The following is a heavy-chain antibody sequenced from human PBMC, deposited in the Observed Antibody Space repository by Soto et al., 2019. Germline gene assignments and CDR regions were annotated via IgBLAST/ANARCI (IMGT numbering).Heavy chain of an antibody. V-gene: IGHV5-10-1*01. CDR2: LDPKDSYT. CDR1: GYTFTDYW. D-gene: IGHD3-10*01. Sequence: GESLNLSCRSSGYTFTDYWISWVRQMPGKGLEWVGRLDPKDSYTDYSPSFQGHVSISSEQSLNTAHLRWSSLKTSDTALYYCARQGYGSGPNWFDSWGQGTLVTVSS. J-gene: IGHJ5*01. CDR3: ARQGYGSGPNWFDS.